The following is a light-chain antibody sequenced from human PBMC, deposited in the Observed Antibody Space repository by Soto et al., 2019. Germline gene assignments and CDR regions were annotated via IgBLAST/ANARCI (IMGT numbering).Light chain of an antibody. Sequence: EIVLTQSPATLSLSPGERATLSCRASLSVSSYLAWYQQKPGQAPRLLIYDASNRATGIPARFSGSGSGTDFTLTISSLEPEDFAVYYCQQRSNWPFTWTFGQGTKVDIK. CDR3: QQRSNWPFTWT. J-gene: IGKJ1*01. V-gene: IGKV3-11*01. CDR2: DAS. CDR1: LSVSSY.